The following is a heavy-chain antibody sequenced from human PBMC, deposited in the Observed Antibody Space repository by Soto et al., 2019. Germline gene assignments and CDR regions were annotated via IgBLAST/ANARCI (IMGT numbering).Heavy chain of an antibody. CDR2: IYYSGST. V-gene: IGHV4-31*03. J-gene: IGHJ4*02. CDR3: ARERDGELRDY. CDR1: GGSISSGGYY. Sequence: QVQLQESGPGLVKPAQTLSLTCTVSGGSISSGGYYWSWIRQHPGKGLEWIGYIYYSGSTYYNPSLNSRVTISVDTSKNQFSLKLSSVTAADTAVYYCARERDGELRDYWGQGTLVTVSS. D-gene: IGHD1-26*01.